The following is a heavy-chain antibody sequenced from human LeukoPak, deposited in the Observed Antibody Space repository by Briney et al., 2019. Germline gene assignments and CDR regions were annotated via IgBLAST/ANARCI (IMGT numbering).Heavy chain of an antibody. Sequence: SVKVSCKASGGTFSSYAISWVRQAPGQGLEWMGRIIPILGIANYAQKFQGRVTITADKSTSTAYMELSSLRSEDTAVYYCARTCSGITCYSIYWGQGTLVTVSS. CDR2: IIPILGIA. J-gene: IGHJ4*02. CDR1: GGTFSSYA. CDR3: ARTCSGITCYSIY. D-gene: IGHD2-2*01. V-gene: IGHV1-69*04.